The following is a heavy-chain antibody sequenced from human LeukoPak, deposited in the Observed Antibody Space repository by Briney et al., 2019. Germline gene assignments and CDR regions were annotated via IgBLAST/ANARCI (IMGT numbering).Heavy chain of an antibody. CDR3: ATALGYCSGGSCYSRNRQLDY. V-gene: IGHV1-24*01. D-gene: IGHD2-15*01. CDR2: FDPEDGET. J-gene: IGHJ4*02. Sequence: GASVKVSCKVSGYTLTELSMHWVRQAPGKGLEWMGGFDPEDGETIYAQKFQGRVTMTEDTSTDTAYMELSSLRSEDTAVYYCATALGYCSGGSCYSRNRQLDYWGQGTLVTVSS. CDR1: GYTLTELS.